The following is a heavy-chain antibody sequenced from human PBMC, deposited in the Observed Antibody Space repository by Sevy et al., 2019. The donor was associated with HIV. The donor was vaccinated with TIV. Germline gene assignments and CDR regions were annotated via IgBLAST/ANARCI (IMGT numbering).Heavy chain of an antibody. J-gene: IGHJ4*02. D-gene: IGHD5-12*01. Sequence: GGSLRLSCAASGFTFSDYYMSWIRQAPGKVLEWVSFISSSGNTRYCADSVKGRFTISRDNAKNSLFLQMNSLRAEDTAVYYCARDRGGDDGNSWDFDYWGQGTLVTVSS. CDR2: ISSSGNTR. V-gene: IGHV3-11*01. CDR3: ARDRGGDDGNSWDFDY. CDR1: GFTFSDYY.